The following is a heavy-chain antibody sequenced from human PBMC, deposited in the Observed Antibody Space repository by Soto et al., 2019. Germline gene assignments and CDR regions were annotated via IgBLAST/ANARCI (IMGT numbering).Heavy chain of an antibody. Sequence: EVQLVQSGAEVKMPGEFLQISCKGSGYRFADYWIAWVRQMPGKGLEWVGDIYPGDSQTRYGPSFQGQVTISADKSISTVYLQWSSLKTSDTAIYYCARRLQGSGTFPYRWFDPWGQGTLVTVSP. CDR1: GYRFADYW. CDR2: IYPGDSQT. J-gene: IGHJ5*02. V-gene: IGHV5-51*01. D-gene: IGHD1-26*01. CDR3: ARRLQGSGTFPYRWFDP.